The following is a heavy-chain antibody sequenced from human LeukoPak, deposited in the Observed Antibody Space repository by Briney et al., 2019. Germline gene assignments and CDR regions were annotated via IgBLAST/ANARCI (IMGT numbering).Heavy chain of an antibody. D-gene: IGHD6-13*01. CDR1: GFTFSSYA. V-gene: IGHV3-23*01. CDR3: AKDRYSSSWYSDY. Sequence: GGSLRLSCAASGFTFSSYAMSWVRQAPGKGMEWVSAISGSGGSTYYAESVKGRFTISRDNSKNTLYLQMNSLRAEDTAVYYCAKDRYSSSWYSDYWGQGTLVTVSS. CDR2: ISGSGGST. J-gene: IGHJ4*02.